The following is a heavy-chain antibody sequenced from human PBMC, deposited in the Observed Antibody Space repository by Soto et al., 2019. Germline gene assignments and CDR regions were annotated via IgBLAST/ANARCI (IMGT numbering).Heavy chain of an antibody. Sequence: LTCAVYGGSFNGYYWTWIRQPPGKGPEWIGDVNHSGSTNYNPSLKSRVTISVDTSKNQFSLKLRSVTAADMALFYCARAPDKYYFDSWGQGTLVTVSS. CDR1: GGSFNGYY. V-gene: IGHV4-34*01. J-gene: IGHJ4*02. CDR2: VNHSGST. CDR3: ARAPDKYYFDS.